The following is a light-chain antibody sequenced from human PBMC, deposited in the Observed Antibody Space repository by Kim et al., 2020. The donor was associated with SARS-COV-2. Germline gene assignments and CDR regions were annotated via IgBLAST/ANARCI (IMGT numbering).Light chain of an antibody. CDR1: QSVSNKY. J-gene: IGKJ2*01. CDR3: QHYDTSPLYT. CDR2: GAS. Sequence: EIVLTQSPGTLSLSPGERATLSCRASQSVSNKYLAWYQQRLGQAPRLLIYGASNRATGIPDRFSASGSGTDFTLTISRLEPEEFAVYYCQHYDTSPLYTFGQGTKLEIK. V-gene: IGKV3-20*01.